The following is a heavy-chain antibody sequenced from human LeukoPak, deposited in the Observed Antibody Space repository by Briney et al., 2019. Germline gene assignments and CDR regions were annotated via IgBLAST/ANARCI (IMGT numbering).Heavy chain of an antibody. V-gene: IGHV1-8*01. CDR1: GYTFTSYD. Sequence: RASVKVSCKASGYTFTSYDINWVRQATGQGLEWMGWMNPNSGNTGYAQKFQGRVTMTRNTSISTAYMELSSLRSEDTAVYYCARGVGYCSSTCCFNWFDPWGQGTLVTVSS. CDR3: ARGVGYCSSTCCFNWFDP. J-gene: IGHJ5*02. CDR2: MNPNSGNT. D-gene: IGHD2-2*01.